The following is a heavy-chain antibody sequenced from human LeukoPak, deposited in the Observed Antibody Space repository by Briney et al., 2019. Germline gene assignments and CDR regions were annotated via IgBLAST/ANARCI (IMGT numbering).Heavy chain of an antibody. CDR2: IYYRGST. CDR3: ARGRYVSNWFDP. V-gene: IGHV4-39*01. J-gene: IGHJ5*02. Sequence: SETLSLTCTVSGGSISSSSYYWGWIRQPPGKGLEWIGNIYYRGSTYYNPSLKSRVTISVDTSKNQFSLKLSSVTAADTAVYYCARGRYVSNWFDPWGQGTLVTVSS. D-gene: IGHD1-14*01. CDR1: GGSISSSSYY.